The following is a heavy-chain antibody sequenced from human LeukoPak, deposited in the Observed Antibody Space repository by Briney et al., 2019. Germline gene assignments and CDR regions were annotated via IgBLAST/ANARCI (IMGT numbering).Heavy chain of an antibody. J-gene: IGHJ4*02. V-gene: IGHV4-59*08. CDR3: ARRLGATTTGFDY. Sequence: SETLSLTCTVSGGSISSYYWSWIRQPPGKGLEWIGHIYYSGSTNYNPSLKSRVTISVDTSKTQFSLKLSPVTAADTAVHYCARRLGATTTGFDYWGQGTLVTVSS. D-gene: IGHD1-26*01. CDR2: IYYSGST. CDR1: GGSISSYY.